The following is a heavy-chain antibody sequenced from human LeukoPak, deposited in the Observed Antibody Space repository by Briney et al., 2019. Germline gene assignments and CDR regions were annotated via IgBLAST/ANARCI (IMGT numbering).Heavy chain of an antibody. V-gene: IGHV3-30-3*01. CDR1: GFTFSNYA. Sequence: GGSLRLSCAASGFTFSNYAMHWVRQAPGKGLEWVAVISYDGSNKYYPDSVKGRFTISRDNSKNTLYLQMNSLRAEDTAVYYCAKGAGGNTINYFDFWGQGTLVTVSS. D-gene: IGHD2-8*02. CDR3: AKGAGGNTINYFDF. CDR2: ISYDGSNK. J-gene: IGHJ4*02.